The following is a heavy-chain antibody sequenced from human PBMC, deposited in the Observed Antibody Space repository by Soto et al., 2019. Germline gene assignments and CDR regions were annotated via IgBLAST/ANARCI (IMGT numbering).Heavy chain of an antibody. CDR2: IYYSGST. J-gene: IGHJ5*02. CDR3: ARELRYSYYYDSSGSYWFDP. Sequence: SETLSLTCTVSGGSIGSGGYYWGWIRQHPGKGLEWIRYIYYSGSTYYNPSLKSRVTISVDTSKNQFSLKLSSVTAADTAVYYCARELRYSYYYDSSGSYWFDPWGKGILVTVSS. V-gene: IGHV4-31*03. CDR1: GGSIGSGGYY. D-gene: IGHD3-22*01.